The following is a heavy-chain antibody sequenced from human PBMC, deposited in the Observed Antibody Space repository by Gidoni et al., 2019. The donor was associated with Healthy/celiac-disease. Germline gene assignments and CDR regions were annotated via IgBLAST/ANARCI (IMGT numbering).Heavy chain of an antibody. Sequence: QVQLQQWGAGLLTPSETLSLTCAVYGGSFSGYYWSWIRQPPGKGLEWIGEINHSGSTNYNPSLKSRVTISVDTSKNQFSLKLSSVTAADTAVYYCARGRRWGPGFDYWGQGTLVTVSS. CDR2: INHSGST. J-gene: IGHJ4*02. CDR1: GGSFSGYY. CDR3: ARGRRWGPGFDY. V-gene: IGHV4-34*01. D-gene: IGHD7-27*01.